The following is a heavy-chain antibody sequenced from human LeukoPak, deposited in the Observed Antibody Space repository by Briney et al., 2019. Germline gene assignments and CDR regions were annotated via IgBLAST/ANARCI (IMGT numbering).Heavy chain of an antibody. Sequence: PGGSLRLSCEASGFTFSSYWMNWVRQAPGKGLEWVANIKQYGSEKYYVDSVKGRFTISRDNAKNTLYLQMNSLRAEDTAVYCCARDRRAPYYGFRGGYIDHYYIDVWGKGTTVTVSS. CDR1: GFTFSSYW. V-gene: IGHV3-7*01. CDR3: ARDRRAPYYGFRGGYIDHYYIDV. J-gene: IGHJ6*03. CDR2: IKQYGSEK. D-gene: IGHD3-3*01.